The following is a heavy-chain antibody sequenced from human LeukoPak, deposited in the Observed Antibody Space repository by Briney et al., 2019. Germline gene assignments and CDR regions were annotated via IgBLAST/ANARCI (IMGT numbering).Heavy chain of an antibody. CDR1: GFIFSNYA. CDR3: ARVGPDSSGYYLRRYDTFDI. V-gene: IGHV3-23*01. CDR2: ISGRGGST. J-gene: IGHJ3*02. Sequence: GGSLRLSCAASGFIFSNYAMNWVRQAPGKGLDWVSAISGRGGSTYYAASVKGRFTISRDNSKNTLYLQMNSLRADDTAIFYCARVGPDSSGYYLRRYDTFDIWGQGTMVTVSS. D-gene: IGHD3-22*01.